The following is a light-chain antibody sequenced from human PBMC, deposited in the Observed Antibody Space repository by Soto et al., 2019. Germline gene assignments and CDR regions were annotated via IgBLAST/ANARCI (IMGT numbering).Light chain of an antibody. V-gene: IGKV3-15*01. Sequence: ILMTQSPATLSVSPGERATLSCRASQSVSNNLAWYQQKPGQAPRLLIYDASTRATGIPARFSGSGSGTEFTLTIIGRQPEDFAVYYCRQQNNGSPWTFGQGTKVEIK. J-gene: IGKJ1*01. CDR1: QSVSNN. CDR2: DAS. CDR3: RQQNNGSPWT.